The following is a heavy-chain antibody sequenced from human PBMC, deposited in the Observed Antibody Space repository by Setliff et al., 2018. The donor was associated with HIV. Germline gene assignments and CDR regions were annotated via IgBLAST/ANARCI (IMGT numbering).Heavy chain of an antibody. CDR2: ISTYNGNT. D-gene: IGHD3-22*01. J-gene: IGHJ6*03. Sequence: GASVKVSCKDSGYTFTSYGISWVRQAPGQGLEWMGWISTYNGNTNYAQKVQGRVIMTTDTSTSTAYMELRSLRSDDTAVHYCARTYYYDSSGYYGYYYYYYMDVWGKGTAVTVSS. V-gene: IGHV1-18*04. CDR3: ARTYYYDSSGYYGYYYYYYMDV. CDR1: GYTFTSYG.